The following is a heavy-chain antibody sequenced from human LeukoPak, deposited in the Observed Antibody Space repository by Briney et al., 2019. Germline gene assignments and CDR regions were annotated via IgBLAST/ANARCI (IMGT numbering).Heavy chain of an antibody. J-gene: IGHJ4*02. CDR1: GGSFSGYY. CDR2: INHSGST. D-gene: IGHD3-3*01. CDR3: ARVTVYKLRFLEWLPLDY. Sequence: SETLSLTCAVYGGSFSGYYWSWIRQPPGKGLEWIGEINHSGSTNYNPSLTSRVTISVDTSKNQFSLKLSSVTAADTAVYYCARVTVYKLRFLEWLPLDYWGQGTLVTVSS. V-gene: IGHV4-34*01.